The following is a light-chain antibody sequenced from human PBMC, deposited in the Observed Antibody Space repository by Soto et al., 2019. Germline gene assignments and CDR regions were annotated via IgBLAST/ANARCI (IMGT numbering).Light chain of an antibody. V-gene: IGKV3-20*01. CDR3: QQYGTSPPT. CDR1: QSVSRNS. Sequence: EIVLTQSPGTLSLSPGERATLSCRASQSVSRNSLAWYQQQPGQAPRLLIHGASSRATDIPDRFSGSGSGTDFTLIVSRLEPEDFAVYFCQQYGTSPPTFGPGTKVDIK. CDR2: GAS. J-gene: IGKJ3*01.